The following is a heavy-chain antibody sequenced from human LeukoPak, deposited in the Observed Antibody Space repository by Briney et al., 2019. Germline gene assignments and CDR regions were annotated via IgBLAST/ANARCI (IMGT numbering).Heavy chain of an antibody. CDR2: ISWNSGSI. V-gene: IGHV3-9*01. CDR3: AKAGVEDNYYFDY. CDR1: GFTFDDYA. D-gene: IGHD3-10*01. Sequence: GRSLRLSCAASGFTFDDYAMHWVRQAPGKGLEWVSGISWNSGSIGYADSVKSRFTISRDNAKNSLYLQMNSLRAEDTALYYCAKAGVEDNYYFDYWGQGTLVTVSS. J-gene: IGHJ4*02.